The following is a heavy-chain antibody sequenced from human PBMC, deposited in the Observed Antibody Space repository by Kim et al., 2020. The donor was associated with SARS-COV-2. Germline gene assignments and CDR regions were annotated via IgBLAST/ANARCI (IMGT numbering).Heavy chain of an antibody. CDR2: IYHSGST. Sequence: SETLSLTCAVSGGSISSSNWWSWVRQPPGKGLEWIGEIYHSGSTNYNPSLKSRVTISVDKSKNQFSLKLSSVTAADTAVYYCARLLGGSRLFSGSLYYFAYWGQGTLVTVSS. V-gene: IGHV4-4*02. J-gene: IGHJ4*02. CDR3: ARLLGGSRLFSGSLYYFAY. D-gene: IGHD3-10*01. CDR1: GGSISSSNW.